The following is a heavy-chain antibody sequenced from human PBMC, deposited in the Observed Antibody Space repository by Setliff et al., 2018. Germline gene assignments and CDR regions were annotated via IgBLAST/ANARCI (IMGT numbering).Heavy chain of an antibody. CDR2: IYPYDSDT. Sequence: GESLKISCKGSGYRFASYWIGWVRQMPGKGLEWVGIIYPYDSDTRYNPSFQGHVTISADKSTSTAYLQWRSLKASDTALYYCATSSSWYYVDYWGQGIPVTVSS. V-gene: IGHV5-51*01. D-gene: IGHD6-13*01. CDR3: ATSSSWYYVDY. CDR1: GYRFASYW. J-gene: IGHJ4*02.